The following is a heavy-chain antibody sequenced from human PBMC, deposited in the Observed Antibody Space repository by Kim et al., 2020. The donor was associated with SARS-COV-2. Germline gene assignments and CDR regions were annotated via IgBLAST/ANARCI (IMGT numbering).Heavy chain of an antibody. CDR3: ARGIGRRLGP. Sequence: NTTYNPSLKSRVTISVDTSKNQFSLKLSSVTAADTAVYYCARGIGRRLGPWGQGTLVTVSS. J-gene: IGHJ5*02. CDR2: NT. V-gene: IGHV4-59*09. D-gene: IGHD1-1*01.